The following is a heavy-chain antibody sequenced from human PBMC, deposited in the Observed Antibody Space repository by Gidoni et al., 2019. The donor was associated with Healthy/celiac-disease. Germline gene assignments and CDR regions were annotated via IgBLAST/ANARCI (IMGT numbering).Heavy chain of an antibody. J-gene: IGHJ6*02. V-gene: IGHV3-66*02. CDR3: ARDPVSYGSLQPDYYGMDV. CDR2: SDSGGST. CDR1: GFTVSSYY. D-gene: IGHD5-18*01. Sequence: EVQLVVSGGGLVQHGGSLRLSCAASGFTVSSYYMSWVRPAPGKGLEWVSVSDSGGSTYYADSVKGRFTNSRDNSKNTLYLQMNSLRAEDTAVYYCARDPVSYGSLQPDYYGMDVWGQGTTVTVSS.